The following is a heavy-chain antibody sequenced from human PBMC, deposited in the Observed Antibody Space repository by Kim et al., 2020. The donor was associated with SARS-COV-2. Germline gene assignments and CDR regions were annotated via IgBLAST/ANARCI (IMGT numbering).Heavy chain of an antibody. CDR1: GFTFSDNW. CDR3: GSSRDAYNYINY. J-gene: IGHJ4*02. Sequence: GGSLRLSCAASGFTFSDNWMYWVRQAPGKGLVWVSRINGDGSNIAYADSVKGRFTISRDNAKNTLFLQMKSLRAEDTAVYYCGSSRDAYNYINYWGQGTLVTVSS. D-gene: IGHD5-12*01. CDR2: INGDGSNI. V-gene: IGHV3-74*01.